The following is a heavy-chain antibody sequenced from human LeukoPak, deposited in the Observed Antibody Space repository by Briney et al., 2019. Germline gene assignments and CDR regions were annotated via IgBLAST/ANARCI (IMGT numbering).Heavy chain of an antibody. D-gene: IGHD3-10*01. CDR1: GFTFSGYE. Sequence: PGGSLRLSCAASGFTFSGYEMNWVRQAPGKGLEWVSYIGGSGSTIYYADSVKGRFIISRDNAKNSLYLQLNSVRAEDTAVYYCARDFYYGSGAYYGMDVWGQGTTVTVSS. J-gene: IGHJ6*02. CDR3: ARDFYYGSGAYYGMDV. V-gene: IGHV3-48*03. CDR2: IGGSGSTI.